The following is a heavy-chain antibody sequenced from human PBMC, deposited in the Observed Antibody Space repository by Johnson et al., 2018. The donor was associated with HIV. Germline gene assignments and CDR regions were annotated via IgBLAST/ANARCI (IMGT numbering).Heavy chain of an antibody. CDR1: GFTFDDYG. J-gene: IGHJ3*02. D-gene: IGHD4-11*01. CDR2: INWYGGST. V-gene: IGHV3-20*04. CDR3: ARAILDYSNYEDAFDI. Sequence: MQLVESGGGVVRPGGSLRLSCAASGFTFDDYGMSWVRQAPGKGLEWVSGINWYGGSTGYADSVKGRFILSRHSAKNSLYLQMNSLRAEDTAMYYCARAILDYSNYEDAFDIWGQGTMVIVSS.